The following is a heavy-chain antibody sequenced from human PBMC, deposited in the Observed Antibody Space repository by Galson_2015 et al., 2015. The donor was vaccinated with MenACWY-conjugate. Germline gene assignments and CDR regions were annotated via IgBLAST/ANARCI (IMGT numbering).Heavy chain of an antibody. CDR2: ISGSGVST. Sequence: SLRLSCAASGFTFHNYAMCWVRQAPGKGLEWVSGISGSGVSTIYADSVKGRFTVSRDNSKNTLYLQMNSLRAEDTALYYCAKDLPYSKYRFDYWGQGTLVTVSS. D-gene: IGHD6-13*01. J-gene: IGHJ4*02. CDR3: AKDLPYSKYRFDY. V-gene: IGHV3-23*01. CDR1: GFTFHNYA.